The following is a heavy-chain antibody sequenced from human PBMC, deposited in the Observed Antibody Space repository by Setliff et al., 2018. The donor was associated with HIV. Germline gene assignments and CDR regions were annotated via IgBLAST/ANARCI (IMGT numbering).Heavy chain of an antibody. CDR1: GGSISSYY. CDR2: IYYSGST. CDR3: ARLERSVLSAFGI. V-gene: IGHV4-59*08. J-gene: IGHJ3*02. D-gene: IGHD3-10*01. Sequence: KSSETLSLTCTVSGGSISSYYWSWIRQPPGKGLEWIGYIYYSGSTNYNPSLKSRVTISVDTSKNQFSLKLSSVTAADTAVYYCARLERSVLSAFGIWGQGTMVTVSS.